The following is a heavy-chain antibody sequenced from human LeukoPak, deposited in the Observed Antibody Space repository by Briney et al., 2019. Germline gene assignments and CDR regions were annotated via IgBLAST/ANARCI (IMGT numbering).Heavy chain of an antibody. CDR2: ISSHGLTR. Sequence: GGSLRLSCAASGFTFSNCEMNWVRQAPGKGLEWVSYISSHGLTRYYADSVKGRFTISRDDAKNSLYLQMNSLRAEDTAVYYCARVVARLYYFDYWGQGTLVTVSS. CDR1: GFTFSNCE. CDR3: ARVVARLYYFDY. J-gene: IGHJ4*02. D-gene: IGHD5-12*01. V-gene: IGHV3-48*03.